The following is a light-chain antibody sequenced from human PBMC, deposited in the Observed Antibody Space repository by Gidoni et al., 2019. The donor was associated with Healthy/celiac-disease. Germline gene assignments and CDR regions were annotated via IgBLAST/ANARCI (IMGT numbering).Light chain of an antibody. CDR1: QSISSW. J-gene: IGKJ3*01. Sequence: DIQMTQSPSTLSASVGDRVTITCRASQSISSWLAWYQQKPGKAPKLLIYDASSLESVVPSRFSGSGSGTEFTLTISSLQPDDFATYYCQQYNNQSTFGPGTKVDIK. CDR2: DAS. CDR3: QQYNNQST. V-gene: IGKV1-5*01.